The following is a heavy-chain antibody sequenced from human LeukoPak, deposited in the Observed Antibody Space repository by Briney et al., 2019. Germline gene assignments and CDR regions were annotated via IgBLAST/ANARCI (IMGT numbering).Heavy chain of an antibody. J-gene: IGHJ5*02. CDR1: GDSLRTNNYF. CDR3: ARRNGHTWDVGNWFDP. V-gene: IGHV4-39*01. CDR2: ISYNGIT. Sequence: SETLSLTCSLSGDSLRTNNYFWAWIRQPPGMGLEWIGSISYNGITYYTPFLTSRAVVSVDTSKNQFSLTLNSVTAADTAVYYCARRNGHTWDVGNWFDPWGQGTLVTVSS. D-gene: IGHD5-24*01.